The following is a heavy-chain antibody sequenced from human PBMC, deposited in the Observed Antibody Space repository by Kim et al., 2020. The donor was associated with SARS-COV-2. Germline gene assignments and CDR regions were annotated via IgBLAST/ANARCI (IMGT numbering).Heavy chain of an antibody. CDR3: ARGWAEWEQTNWFDP. J-gene: IGHJ5*02. CDR2: IYYSGST. CDR1: GGSVSSGSYY. D-gene: IGHD1-26*01. Sequence: SETLSLTCTVSGGSVSSGSYYWSWIRQPPGKGLEWIGYIYYSGSTNYNPSLKSRVTISVDTSKNQFSLKLSSVTAADTAVYYCARGWAEWEQTNWFDPWGQGTLVTVSS. V-gene: IGHV4-61*01.